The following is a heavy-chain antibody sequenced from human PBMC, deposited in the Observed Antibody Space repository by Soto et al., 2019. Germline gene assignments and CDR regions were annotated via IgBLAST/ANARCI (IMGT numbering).Heavy chain of an antibody. D-gene: IGHD5-18*01. CDR2: IYGGGNGQ. Sequence: EVQVLESGGGLVQPGGSLRLSCAATGFTFSDFAMNWVRQAPGKGLEWVSRIYGGGNGQQYADSVKGRVTISRDNTKNKLYLQLTSLRAEDTAVYYCAKMEGMDTWGYSFDYWGQGTLVTVSS. CDR3: AKMEGMDTWGYSFDY. CDR1: GFTFSDFA. J-gene: IGHJ4*02. V-gene: IGHV3-23*01.